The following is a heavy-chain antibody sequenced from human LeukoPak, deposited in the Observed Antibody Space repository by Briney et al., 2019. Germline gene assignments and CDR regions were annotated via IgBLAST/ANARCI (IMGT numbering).Heavy chain of an antibody. CDR3: ARSSIAGSHDY. D-gene: IGHD1-26*01. Sequence: GGSLRLSCTASGFTFSAYSMNWVRQAPGKGLQCVSSISSSTVYMSYADSVKGRFTISRDNAQNSLYLQMNSLRAEDTAVYYCARSSIAGSHDYWGQGSLVTVSS. CDR2: ISSSTVYM. V-gene: IGHV3-21*01. CDR1: GFTFSAYS. J-gene: IGHJ4*02.